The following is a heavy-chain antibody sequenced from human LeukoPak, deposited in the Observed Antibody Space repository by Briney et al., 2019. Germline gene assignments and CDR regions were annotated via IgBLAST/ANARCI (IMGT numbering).Heavy chain of an antibody. V-gene: IGHV1-2*02. CDR3: ARAPYSSSWSAIDY. CDR1: GYTFTGYY. J-gene: IGHJ4*02. D-gene: IGHD6-13*01. CDR2: INPNSGGT. Sequence: GASVKVSCKASGYTFTGYYMHWVRQAPGQGLEWMGWINPNSGGTNYAQKFQGRVTITADESTSTAYMELSSLRSEDTAVYYCARAPYSSSWSAIDYWGQGTLVTVSS.